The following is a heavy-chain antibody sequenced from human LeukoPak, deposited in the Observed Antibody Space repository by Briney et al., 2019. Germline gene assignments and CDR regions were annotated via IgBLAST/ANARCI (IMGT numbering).Heavy chain of an antibody. V-gene: IGHV1-69*04. D-gene: IGHD1-26*01. CDR3: TRANQEWELLQAFDI. CDR1: GYTFTSYA. J-gene: IGHJ3*02. CDR2: IIPILGIA. Sequence: ASVKVSCKASGYTFTSYAMNWVRQAPGQGLEWMGRIIPILGIANYAQKFQGRVTITADKSTSTAYMELSSLRAEDTAVYYCTRANQEWELLQAFDIWGQGTMVTVSS.